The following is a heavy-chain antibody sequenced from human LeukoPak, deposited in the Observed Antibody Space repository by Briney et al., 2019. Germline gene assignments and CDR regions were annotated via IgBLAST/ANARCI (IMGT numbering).Heavy chain of an antibody. D-gene: IGHD3-10*01. CDR1: GFTFSSYA. Sequence: PGGSLRLSCAASGFTFSSYAMSWVRQAPGKGLEWVSAISGSSGSTYYADSVKGQFTISRDNSKNTLYLQMNSLRAEDTAVYYCAKDLSGILWFGEFLYYYGMDVWGQGTTVTVSS. V-gene: IGHV3-23*01. CDR2: ISGSSGST. CDR3: AKDLSGILWFGEFLYYYGMDV. J-gene: IGHJ6*02.